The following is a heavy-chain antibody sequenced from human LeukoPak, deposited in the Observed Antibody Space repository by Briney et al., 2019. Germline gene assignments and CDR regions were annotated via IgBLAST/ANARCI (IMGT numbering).Heavy chain of an antibody. J-gene: IGHJ5*02. D-gene: IGHD7-27*01. Sequence: GGSLRLSCAASGFTFSSYGMHWVRQAPGKGLEWVAFIRYDGSNKYYADSVKGRFTISRDNSKNTLYLQMNSLRAEDTAVYYCARGGGPLGNWFDPWGQGTLVTVSS. CDR3: ARGGGPLGNWFDP. CDR2: IRYDGSNK. V-gene: IGHV3-30*02. CDR1: GFTFSSYG.